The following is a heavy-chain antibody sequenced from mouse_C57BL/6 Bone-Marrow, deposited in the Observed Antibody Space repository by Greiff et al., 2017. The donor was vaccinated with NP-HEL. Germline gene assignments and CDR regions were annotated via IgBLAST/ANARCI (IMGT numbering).Heavy chain of an antibody. J-gene: IGHJ1*03. D-gene: IGHD1-1*01. Sequence: VVEPGDSVKISCKASGYSFTGYFMNWVMQSHGKSLEWIGRINPYNGDTFYNQKFKGKATLTVDKSSSTAHMELRSLTSEDSAVYYCARRDHGSSYWYFDVWGTGTTVTVSS. CDR2: INPYNGDT. CDR1: GYSFTGYF. CDR3: ARRDHGSSYWYFDV. V-gene: IGHV1-20*01.